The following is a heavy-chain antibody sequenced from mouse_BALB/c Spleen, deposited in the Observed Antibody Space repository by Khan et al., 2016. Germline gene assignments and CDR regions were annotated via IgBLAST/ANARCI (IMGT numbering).Heavy chain of an antibody. Sequence: EVKLLESGGGLVQPGGSLKLSCAASGFDFSRYWMSWVRQAPGKGLEWIGEINPASSTINYTPSLKDKFIISRDNAKNPLYLQMSKVRSEDTALYYCANTFWYFDVWGAGTTVNVSS. CDR2: INPASSTI. CDR3: ANTFWYFDV. J-gene: IGHJ1*01. CDR1: GFDFSRYW. V-gene: IGHV4-1*02.